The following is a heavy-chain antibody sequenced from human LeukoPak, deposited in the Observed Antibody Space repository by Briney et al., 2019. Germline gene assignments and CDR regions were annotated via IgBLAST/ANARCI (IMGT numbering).Heavy chain of an antibody. J-gene: IGHJ4*02. CDR1: GFTFSSYS. V-gene: IGHV3-21*01. D-gene: IGHD4-11*01. CDR2: VSSSSSYI. CDR3: ARARGYSNYFSFDY. Sequence: GGXLRPSCAASGFTFSSYSMNWVRQAPGKGLEWVSSVSSSSSYIYYADSVKGGFTISRDNAKNSLYLQMNSLRAEDTAVYYCARARGYSNYFSFDYWGQGTLVTVSS.